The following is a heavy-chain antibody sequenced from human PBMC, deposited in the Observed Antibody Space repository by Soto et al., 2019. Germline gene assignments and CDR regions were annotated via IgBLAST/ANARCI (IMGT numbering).Heavy chain of an antibody. CDR3: AHRPSYCSGGSCYSGFDY. CDR1: GLSLSTSGVG. Sequence: SGPTLVNPTQTLTLTCTFSGLSLSTSGVGVGWIRQPPGKALEWLALIYWDDDKRYSPSLKSRLTITKDTSKNQVVLTMTNMDPVDTATYYCAHRPSYCSGGSCYSGFDYSGQGTLVTVSS. D-gene: IGHD2-15*01. J-gene: IGHJ4*02. V-gene: IGHV2-5*02. CDR2: IYWDDDK.